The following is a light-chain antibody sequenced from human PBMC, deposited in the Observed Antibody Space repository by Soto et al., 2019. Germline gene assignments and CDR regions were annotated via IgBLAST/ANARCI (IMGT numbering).Light chain of an antibody. Sequence: DIQMTHSPSSVSASLGDRVTITCRASQSISSWLAWYQQKPGKAPKLLIYDASSLESGVPSRFSGSGSETEFTLTISSLQPDDFATYYCQQYNSYWTFGQGTKVDIK. CDR1: QSISSW. CDR2: DAS. J-gene: IGKJ1*01. CDR3: QQYNSYWT. V-gene: IGKV1-5*01.